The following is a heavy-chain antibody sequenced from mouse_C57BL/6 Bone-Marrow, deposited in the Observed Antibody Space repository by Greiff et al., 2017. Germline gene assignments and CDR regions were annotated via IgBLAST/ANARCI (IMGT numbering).Heavy chain of an antibody. CDR3: ARDGQGYFDV. Sequence: QVQLQQPGAELVRPGSSVKLSCKASGYTFTSYWMHWVKQRPIQVLEWIGNIDPSDSETHYNQKFKDKATLTVDKSSSTAYMQLSSLTSEDSAVYYCARDGQGYFDVWGTGTTVTVSS. CDR1: GYTFTSYW. J-gene: IGHJ1*03. D-gene: IGHD1-2*01. CDR2: IDPSDSET. V-gene: IGHV1-52*01.